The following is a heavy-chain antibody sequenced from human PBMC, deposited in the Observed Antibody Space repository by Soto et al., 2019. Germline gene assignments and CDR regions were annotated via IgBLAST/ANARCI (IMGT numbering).Heavy chain of an antibody. CDR3: TTQYYDIN. Sequence: PGGSLRLSCAASGFTFSNAWMSWVRQAPGKGLEWVGHIKSKTDGGTTDYAAPVKGRFTISRDDSKNTLYLQMNSLKTEDTAVYYCTTQYYDINWGQGTLVTVSS. J-gene: IGHJ4*02. CDR2: IKSKTDGGTT. CDR1: GFTFSNAW. V-gene: IGHV3-15*01. D-gene: IGHD3-9*01.